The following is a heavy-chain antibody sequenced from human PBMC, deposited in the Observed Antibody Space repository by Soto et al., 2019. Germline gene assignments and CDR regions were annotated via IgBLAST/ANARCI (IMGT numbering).Heavy chain of an antibody. CDR3: AKDLDCGGDCYSSPLLDY. J-gene: IGHJ4*02. D-gene: IGHD2-21*01. Sequence: GGSLRLSCAASGFTFSSNAMSWVRQAPGKGLEWVAVISYDGSNKYYADTVKGRFTISRDNSKNTLYLQMNSLRAEDTAVYYCAKDLDCGGDCYSSPLLDYWGQGTLVTVSS. CDR2: ISYDGSNK. CDR1: GFTFSSNA. V-gene: IGHV3-30*18.